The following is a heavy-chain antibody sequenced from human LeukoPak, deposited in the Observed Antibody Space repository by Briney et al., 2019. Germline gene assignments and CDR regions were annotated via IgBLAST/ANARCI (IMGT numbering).Heavy chain of an antibody. Sequence: SETLSLTCTVSGGSFSRSTYYWGWIRQPPGKGLEWIGSINYSGSTFHKPSLKSRVTISVDTSKNQFSLKLSSVTAADTAVYYCAREVNYYDSSGYRPHAFDIWGQGTTVTVSS. CDR1: GGSFSRSTYY. J-gene: IGHJ3*02. D-gene: IGHD3-22*01. V-gene: IGHV4-39*02. CDR2: INYSGST. CDR3: AREVNYYDSSGYRPHAFDI.